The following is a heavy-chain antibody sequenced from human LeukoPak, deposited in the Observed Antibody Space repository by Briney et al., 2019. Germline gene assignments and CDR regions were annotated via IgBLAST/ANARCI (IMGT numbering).Heavy chain of an antibody. CDR2: INPNSGGT. J-gene: IGHJ6*02. CDR3: AALTSGYYDGVDV. V-gene: IGHV1-2*02. D-gene: IGHD2-2*01. CDR1: RYALTAYY. Sequence: GASVTVSYKASRYALTAYYMHWVGQAPGQEVEGMGWINPNSGGTNYAQKCQGRVNMTRDTSINTAYMELSGLTADDTAVYYCAALTSGYYDGVDVWGQGTTVTVSS.